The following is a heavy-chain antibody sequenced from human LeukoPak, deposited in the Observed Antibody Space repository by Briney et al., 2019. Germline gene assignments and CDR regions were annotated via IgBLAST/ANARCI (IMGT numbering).Heavy chain of an antibody. Sequence: PSETLSLTCTVSGGSISSYYWSRIRQPPGKGLEWIGYISYSWCPNYNPSLTSRVAISIDTSNNHFSLKLTPLTAADPARYYCARDACDRSGDACDSDCWGQGALVTVSS. CDR1: GGSISSYY. V-gene: IGHV4-59*12. J-gene: IGHJ4*02. CDR3: ARDACDRSGDACDSDC. D-gene: IGHD2-15*01. CDR2: ISYSWCP.